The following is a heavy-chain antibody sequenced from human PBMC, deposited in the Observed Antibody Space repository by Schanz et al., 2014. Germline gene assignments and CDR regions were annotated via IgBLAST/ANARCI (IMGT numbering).Heavy chain of an antibody. D-gene: IGHD3-9*01. Sequence: QVQLVESGGGLVKPGGSLRLSCAASGFTFRDYYMSWIRQAPGKGLEWVSDISSGSSYANYADSVKGRFTISRDNAKNSLYLQMNSLRAEDTAVYYCARDSRPKYDFLTAYYSIDYWGQGTLXTVSS. CDR3: ARDSRPKYDFLTAYYSIDY. V-gene: IGHV3-11*05. J-gene: IGHJ4*02. CDR2: ISSGSSYA. CDR1: GFTFRDYY.